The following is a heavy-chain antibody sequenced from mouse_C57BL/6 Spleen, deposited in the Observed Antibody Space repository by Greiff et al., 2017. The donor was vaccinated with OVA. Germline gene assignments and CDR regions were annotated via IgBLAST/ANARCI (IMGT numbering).Heavy chain of an antibody. CDR3: ARYDGYSFMDY. CDR2: IYPGSGNT. J-gene: IGHJ4*01. V-gene: IGHV1-76*01. CDR1: GYTFTDYY. D-gene: IGHD2-3*01. Sequence: QVQLQQSGAELVRPGASVKLSCKASGYTFTDYYINWVKQRPGQGLEWIARIYPGSGNTYYNEKFKGKATLTAEKSSSTAYMQLSSLTSEDSAVYFCARYDGYSFMDYWGQGTSVTVSS.